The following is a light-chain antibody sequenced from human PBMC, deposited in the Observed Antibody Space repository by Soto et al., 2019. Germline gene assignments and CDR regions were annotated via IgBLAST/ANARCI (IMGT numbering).Light chain of an antibody. Sequence: DIQMTQAPSSLSASLGDRVNITCRASQGISNYLAWYQQKPGKVPTLLIYAASTLQSGVPSRFSGSGSGTDFILTISSLQPDDVATYYCQKYNSAPPLTFGGGTKVDIK. CDR1: QGISNY. V-gene: IGKV1-27*01. J-gene: IGKJ4*01. CDR2: AAS. CDR3: QKYNSAPPLT.